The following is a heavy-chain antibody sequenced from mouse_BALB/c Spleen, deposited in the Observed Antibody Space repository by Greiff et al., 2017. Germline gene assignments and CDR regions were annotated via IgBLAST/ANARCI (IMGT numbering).Heavy chain of an antibody. V-gene: IGHV3-2*02. CDR1: GYSITSDYA. J-gene: IGHJ3*01. CDR2: ISYSGST. D-gene: IGHD2-14*01. Sequence: EVKLQESGPGLVKPSQSLSLTCTVTGYSITSDYAWNWIRQFPGNKLEWMGYISYSGSTSYNPSLKSRISITRDTSKNQFFLQLNSVTTEDTATYYCARTSVGIPFAYWGQGTLVTVSA. CDR3: ARTSVGIPFAY.